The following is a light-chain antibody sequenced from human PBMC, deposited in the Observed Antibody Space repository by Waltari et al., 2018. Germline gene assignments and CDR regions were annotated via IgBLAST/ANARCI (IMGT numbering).Light chain of an antibody. CDR3: QQYNRYART. V-gene: IGKV1-5*03. Sequence: TCRASQRISSWLALYQHKPGKAPKLVIYKVSSLESGVPSRFSGSESWTEFTLTISSLQPDDCATYYCQQYNRYARTFGQGTKVEIK. CDR1: QRISSW. J-gene: IGKJ1*01. CDR2: KVS.